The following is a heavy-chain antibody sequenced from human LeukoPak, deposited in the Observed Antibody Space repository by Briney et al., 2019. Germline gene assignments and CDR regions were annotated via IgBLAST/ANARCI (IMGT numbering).Heavy chain of an antibody. CDR2: IIPIFGTA. V-gene: IGHV1-69*05. Sequence: SVKVSCKASGGTFSSYAISWVRQAPGQGLEWMGRIIPIFGTANYAQKFQGRVTITTDESTSTAYMELSSLRSEDTAVYYCARSPALRYCSSTSCPMFAFDIWGQGAMVTVSS. CDR3: ARSPALRYCSSTSCPMFAFDI. J-gene: IGHJ3*02. D-gene: IGHD2-2*01. CDR1: GGTFSSYA.